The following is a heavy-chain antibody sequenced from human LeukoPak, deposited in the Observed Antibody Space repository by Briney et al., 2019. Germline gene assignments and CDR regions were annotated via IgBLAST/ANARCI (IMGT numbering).Heavy chain of an antibody. D-gene: IGHD2-2*01. J-gene: IGHJ4*02. CDR3: ARSSPFGYCSSTSCYPFDY. Sequence: ASVKVSCKASGYTFTSYGISWVRQAPGQGLEWMGWISAYNGNTNYAQKLQGRVTMTTDTSTSTAYMELRSLRSDDTAVYYCARSSPFGYCSSTSCYPFDYWGQGTLVTVSS. V-gene: IGHV1-18*01. CDR2: ISAYNGNT. CDR1: GYTFTSYG.